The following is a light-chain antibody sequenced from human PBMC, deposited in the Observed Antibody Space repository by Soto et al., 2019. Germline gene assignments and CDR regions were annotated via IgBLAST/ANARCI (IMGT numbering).Light chain of an antibody. CDR1: QSISSW. V-gene: IGKV1-5*01. J-gene: IGKJ1*01. Sequence: DIQMTHSTSTLSASVGARLTITFRASQSISSWLAWYQQKPGKAPKLLIYDASSLESGVPSRFSGSGSGTEFTLTISSLQPDDFATYYCQQYNSYWTFGQGTKVDI. CDR3: QQYNSYWT. CDR2: DAS.